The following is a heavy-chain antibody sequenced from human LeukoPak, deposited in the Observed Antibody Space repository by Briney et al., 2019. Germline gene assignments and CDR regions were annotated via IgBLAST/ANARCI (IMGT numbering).Heavy chain of an antibody. Sequence: GASVKVSCKASGYTFTSYGISWVRQAPGQGLEWMGWISAYNDNTNYAQKLQGRVTMTTDTSTSTAYMELRSLRSDDTAVYYCARDLGVVVPAAIDYWGQGTLVTVSS. V-gene: IGHV1-18*01. CDR1: GYTFTSYG. CDR3: ARDLGVVVPAAIDY. J-gene: IGHJ4*02. D-gene: IGHD2-2*01. CDR2: ISAYNDNT.